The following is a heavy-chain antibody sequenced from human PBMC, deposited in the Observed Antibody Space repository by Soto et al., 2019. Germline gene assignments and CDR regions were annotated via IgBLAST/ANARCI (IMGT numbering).Heavy chain of an antibody. CDR1: GYRCIIYA. CDR3: ARGGRYSTNWFDP. J-gene: IGHJ5*02. D-gene: IGHD3-9*01. Sequence: ASVKGSCKPSGYRCIIYAIHWVRQAPGQRLEWMGWINAADDNAKHSQKFQDRVTITRDTSASTAYMELSSLRSEDTAVYYCARGGRYSTNWFDPWGQGTLVTVSS. V-gene: IGHV1-3*01. CDR2: INAADDNA.